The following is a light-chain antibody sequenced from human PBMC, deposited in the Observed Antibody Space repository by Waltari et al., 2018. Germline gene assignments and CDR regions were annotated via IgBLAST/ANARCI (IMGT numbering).Light chain of an antibody. J-gene: IGKJ5*01. Sequence: DIQMTQSPSFVSASVGDGVTITCRVSQDISSWLAWYQQKPGKAPNLLIYDGYSLQSGVPSRFSGSGSGTVFTLTISSLQPEDFATYYCQQANSFPITFGQGTRLEIK. V-gene: IGKV1-12*01. CDR2: DGY. CDR1: QDISSW. CDR3: QQANSFPIT.